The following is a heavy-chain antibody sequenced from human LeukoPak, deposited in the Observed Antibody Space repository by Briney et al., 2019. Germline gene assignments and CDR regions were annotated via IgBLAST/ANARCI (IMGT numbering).Heavy chain of an antibody. J-gene: IGHJ4*02. V-gene: IGHV3-53*01. Sequence: GGSLRLSCAASGFTVSSSYMSWVRQAPGKGLEWVSVIYSGGSIHYAGSVKGRFTISRDNAKNTLYLQMNSLRADDTAVYYCARGHSSGNPDPFDSWGQGTLVIVSS. D-gene: IGHD3-22*01. CDR3: ARGHSSGNPDPFDS. CDR2: IYSGGSI. CDR1: GFTVSSSY.